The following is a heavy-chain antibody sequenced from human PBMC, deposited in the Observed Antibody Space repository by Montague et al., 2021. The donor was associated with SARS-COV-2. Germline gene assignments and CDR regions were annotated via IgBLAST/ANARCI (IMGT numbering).Heavy chain of an antibody. D-gene: IGHD3-3*01. CDR2: IGAAGDT. CDR3: ARAHADSVYHFWSGSVTSTSLDV. V-gene: IGHV3-13*01. CDR1: GFTSSSHD. J-gene: IGHJ6*04. Sequence: SRRLSFSASGFTSSSHDMHWVRQSPGKGPQWVSAIGAAGDTYYEGSVEGRFTISREDAKSSLSLQMTSLTAGDTAVYYCARAHADSVYHFWSGSVTSTSLDVWGKGTAVTVSS.